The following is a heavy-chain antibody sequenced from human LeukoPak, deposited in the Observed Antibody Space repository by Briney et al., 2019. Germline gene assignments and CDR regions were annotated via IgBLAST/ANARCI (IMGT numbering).Heavy chain of an antibody. Sequence: GGSLRLSCAASGFTFGTYWMNWVRQAPGKGLEWVANIKQDGSEKYYVDSVKGRFTISRDNAKNSLHLQMNSLKTEDTAVYYCTTHRGEWVLDSWGQGTLVTVSS. CDR3: TTHRGEWVLDS. CDR2: IKQDGSEK. V-gene: IGHV3-7*05. J-gene: IGHJ4*02. CDR1: GFTFGTYW. D-gene: IGHD3-16*01.